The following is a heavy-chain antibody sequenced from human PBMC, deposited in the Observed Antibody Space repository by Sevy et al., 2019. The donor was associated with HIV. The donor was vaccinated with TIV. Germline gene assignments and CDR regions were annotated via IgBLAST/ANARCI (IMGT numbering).Heavy chain of an antibody. CDR3: ARESGDIVDVVVAPRDWFDP. V-gene: IGHV4-38-2*02. J-gene: IGHJ5*02. CDR1: GYSISSGXX. D-gene: IGHD2-15*01. CDR2: IYHGGST. Sequence: SETLSLTCTVSGYSISSGXXXXXXXXPPGKXXEXXGXIYHGGSTYYNPSLRSRVTISVDTSKNQFSLKLSSVSATDTAVYYCARESGDIVDVVVAPRDWFDPWGQGTLVTVSS.